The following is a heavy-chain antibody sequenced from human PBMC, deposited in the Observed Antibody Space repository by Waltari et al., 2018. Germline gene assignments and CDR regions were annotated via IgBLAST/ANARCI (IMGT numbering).Heavy chain of an antibody. CDR3: ARVFGYYYYYMDV. CDR1: GGSLSGYH. V-gene: IGHV4-34*02. D-gene: IGHD3-3*01. Sequence: QVQLQQWGAGLLKPSETLSLTCDVSGGSLSGYHWTWIRQPPGKGLEWIGEINDSERTTYNPSLESRVTVSIDTANNQFSLRVRSVTAADTAVYYCARVFGYYYYYMDVWGKGTTVTISS. CDR2: INDSERT. J-gene: IGHJ6*03.